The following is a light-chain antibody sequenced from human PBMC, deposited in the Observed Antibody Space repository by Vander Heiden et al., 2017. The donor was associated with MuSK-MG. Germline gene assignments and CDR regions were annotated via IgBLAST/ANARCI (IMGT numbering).Light chain of an antibody. CDR3: SAWDSSLSALV. V-gene: IGLV10-54*01. CDR1: SNNIGNQV. Sequence: QAGLTQPPSVSKDLRETATLTCTGNSNNIGNQVAAGLQQHPGHPPKLLSYSNNNRPSGIPERLSASRSGNTASLTITGLQPEDEADYYCSAWDSSLSALVFGGGTKLTVL. CDR2: SNN. J-gene: IGLJ2*01.